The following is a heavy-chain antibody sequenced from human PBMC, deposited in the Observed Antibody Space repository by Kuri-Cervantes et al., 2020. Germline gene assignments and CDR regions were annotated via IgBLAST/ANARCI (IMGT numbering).Heavy chain of an antibody. Sequence: SGPMLVKPTQTLTLTCAFSGFSLSTSGVGVGWIRQPPGKALAWLALIHWDDDKPYNPSLKSRLTITKDTSKNQVVLTMTNMDPVDTATYYCAHSIASSGTFDYWGQGILVIVSS. V-gene: IGHV2-5*02. CDR2: IHWDDDK. CDR3: AHSIASSGTFDY. J-gene: IGHJ4*02. CDR1: GFSLSTSGVG. D-gene: IGHD6-13*01.